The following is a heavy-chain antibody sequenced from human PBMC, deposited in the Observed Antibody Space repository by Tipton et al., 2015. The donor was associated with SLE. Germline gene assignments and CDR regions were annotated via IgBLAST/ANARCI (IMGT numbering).Heavy chain of an antibody. CDR3: ARTGAVAWFDP. Sequence: TLSLTCTVSGGSISSSSYYWSWIRQPPGKGLEWIGYIYTSGSTNYNPSLKSRVTISVDTSKNQFSLKLSSVTAADTAVYYCARTGAVAWFDPWGQGTLVTVSS. CDR2: IYTSGST. CDR1: GGSISSSSYY. V-gene: IGHV4-61*05. D-gene: IGHD6-19*01. J-gene: IGHJ5*02.